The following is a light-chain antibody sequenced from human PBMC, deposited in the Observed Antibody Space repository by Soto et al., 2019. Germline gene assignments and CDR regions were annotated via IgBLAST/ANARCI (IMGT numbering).Light chain of an antibody. Sequence: QSALTQPASVSGSPGQSITISCTGTSSYVGGYNDVSWYQQHTGQAPKLMIYDVSNRPSGVSNRFSGSKSGNTASLTISGLQAEDEADYYCSSYTSSSTLVFGGGTKLTVL. CDR3: SSYTSSSTLV. V-gene: IGLV2-14*01. CDR2: DVS. J-gene: IGLJ2*01. CDR1: SSYVGGYND.